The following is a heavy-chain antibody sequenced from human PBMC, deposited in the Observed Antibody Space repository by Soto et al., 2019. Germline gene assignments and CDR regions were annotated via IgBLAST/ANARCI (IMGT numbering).Heavy chain of an antibody. J-gene: IGHJ5*01. CDR2: INSDGSHT. V-gene: IGHV3-74*01. Sequence: EVQLVESGGGLVQPGGSLRLSCAASGFTFFAYWIHWVRQVPGKGLVWVSRINSDGSHTSYADSVRGRFTISRDNSQNTVSLQMNSLTAEASAVYYCAKEGYYGDDAGDNWVYSWSQGGLGSVSS. CDR1: GFTFFAYW. CDR3: AKEGYYGDDAGDNWVYS. D-gene: IGHD4-17*01.